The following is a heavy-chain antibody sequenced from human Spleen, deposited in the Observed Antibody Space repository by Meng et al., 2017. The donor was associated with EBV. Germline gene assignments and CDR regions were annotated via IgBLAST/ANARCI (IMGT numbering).Heavy chain of an antibody. Sequence: LQQSRRGLLLPLETPTRACTIAGDTGISDNVHWTWIPAAPRKGLGWVGYIYYSGTTNYSPSLKSRLTMSVDTSKNQFSLMMTPVTAADAAVYYCARAVRDGYNFDSWGHGTLVTVSS. D-gene: IGHD5-24*01. J-gene: IGHJ4*01. CDR2: IYYSGTT. V-gene: IGHV4-61*01. CDR3: ARAVRDGYNFDS. CDR1: GDTGISDNVH.